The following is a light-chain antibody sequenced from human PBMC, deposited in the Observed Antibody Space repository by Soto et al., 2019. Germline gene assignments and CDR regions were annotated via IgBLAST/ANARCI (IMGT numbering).Light chain of an antibody. V-gene: IGKV3-15*01. CDR1: QSVSSN. CDR2: DAS. J-gene: IGKJ5*01. Sequence: EIVMTQYTATLSVSPGESATLSCRASQSVSSNLAWHQQKPGQAPRILMYDASTRATGISARFSGSGSGTEFTLTISSLQSEDFAVYYCQQYHNWPITFGQGTLLEI. CDR3: QQYHNWPIT.